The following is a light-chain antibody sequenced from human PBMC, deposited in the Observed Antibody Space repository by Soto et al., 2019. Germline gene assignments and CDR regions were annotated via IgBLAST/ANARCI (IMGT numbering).Light chain of an antibody. J-gene: IGLJ3*02. V-gene: IGLV2-23*02. CDR2: EVT. CDR3: FSYAGDSTWV. Sequence: QSALTQPASASGSPGESITISCTGTRSDVGSYNSIAWYQQHPGKAPRVMIFEVTKRPSGISNRFSGSKSGSTASLTISGLQAEDEADYFCFSYAGDSTWVFGGGTKLTVL. CDR1: RSDVGSYNS.